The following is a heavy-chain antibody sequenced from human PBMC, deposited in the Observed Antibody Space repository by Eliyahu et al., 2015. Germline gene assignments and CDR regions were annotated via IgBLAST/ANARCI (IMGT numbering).Heavy chain of an antibody. D-gene: IGHD6-6*01. J-gene: IGHJ4*02. CDR3: ARGHGIVPRPRPLDC. CDR2: MNPNSGNT. Sequence: QEQLVQSGAEVKKPGASVKVSCKASGYTFTNYDLNWVRQATGQGXEWMGWMNPNSGNTGYAQKFQGRVTMTRNTSISTGYMELSSLRSEDTAVYYCARGHGIVPRPRPLDCWGQGTLVTVSS. V-gene: IGHV1-8*01. CDR1: GYTFTNYD.